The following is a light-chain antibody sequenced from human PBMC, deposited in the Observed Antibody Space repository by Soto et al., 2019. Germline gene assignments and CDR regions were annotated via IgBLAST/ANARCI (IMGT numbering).Light chain of an antibody. J-gene: IGKJ2*01. CDR3: QQYYMWPPV. V-gene: IGKV3-15*01. CDR2: YAS. Sequence: EIVMTQSPATLSVSPGASATLFCRASESVSSDLAWYRQKPGQAPRLLIYYASIRATGIPARFSGSGSGTEFTLTINSLQSEDVAVYFCQQYYMWPPVFGQGTNLQI. CDR1: ESVSSD.